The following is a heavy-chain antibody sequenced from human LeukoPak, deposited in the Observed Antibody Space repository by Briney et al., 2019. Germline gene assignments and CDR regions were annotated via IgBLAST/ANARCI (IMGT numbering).Heavy chain of an antibody. Sequence: SQTLSLTCTVSGASISLYYWSWIRQPPGKGLEWIGYFYDTRSPKYNPSLERRVTISVDMSRNQFSLNLTSVTAADTAVYYCARGRGALTYWGQGTLATVSS. CDR2: FYDTRSP. CDR3: ARGRGALTY. D-gene: IGHD3-10*01. V-gene: IGHV4-59*01. J-gene: IGHJ4*02. CDR1: GASISLYY.